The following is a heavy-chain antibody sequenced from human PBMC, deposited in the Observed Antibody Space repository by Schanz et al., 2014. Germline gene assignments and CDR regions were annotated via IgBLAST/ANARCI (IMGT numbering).Heavy chain of an antibody. D-gene: IGHD3-22*01. CDR1: GGTFSSYA. Sequence: QVQLVQSGSEVKKPGSSVKVSCTASGGTFSSYAFSWVRQAPGQGLEWMGKIIPILGMENYAQKFQGRVAITAGITTNTAYMDLSSLRSDDTAVYYCARDIQYHYDTSGPVGAFDIWGQGTVVTVSS. CDR3: ARDIQYHYDTSGPVGAFDI. J-gene: IGHJ3*02. CDR2: IIPILGME. V-gene: IGHV1-69*04.